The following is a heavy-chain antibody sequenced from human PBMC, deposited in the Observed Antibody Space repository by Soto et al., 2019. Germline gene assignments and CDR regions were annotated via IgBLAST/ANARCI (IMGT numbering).Heavy chain of an antibody. V-gene: IGHV3-30*03. Sequence: PGGSLRLSCAASGFTFSSYGMHWVRQAPGKGLEWVAVISYDGSNKYYADSVKGRFTISRDNSKNTLYLQMNSLRAEDTAVYYCASDREYCSSTSCYACCGMDVWGQGTTVTVSS. CDR1: GFTFSSYG. D-gene: IGHD2-2*01. CDR3: ASDREYCSSTSCYACCGMDV. J-gene: IGHJ6*02. CDR2: ISYDGSNK.